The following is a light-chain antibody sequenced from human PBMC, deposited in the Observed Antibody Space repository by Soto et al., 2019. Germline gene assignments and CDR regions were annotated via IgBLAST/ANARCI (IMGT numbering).Light chain of an antibody. CDR1: QGISSY. V-gene: IGKV1-9*01. J-gene: IGKJ2*01. CDR2: AAS. CDR3: QQLNAYPYT. Sequence: IQLTQSPSSLSASVGDRVTITCRASQGISSYFAWYQQKPGKAPKVLIYAASTLQNGVPPRFSGSGSGTDFTLPISSLQPEDFATYYCQQLNAYPYTLGQGTQLELK.